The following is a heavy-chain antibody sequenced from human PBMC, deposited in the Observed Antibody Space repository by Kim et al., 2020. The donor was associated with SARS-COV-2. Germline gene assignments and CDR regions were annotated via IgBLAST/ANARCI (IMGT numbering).Heavy chain of an antibody. CDR2: YM. D-gene: IGHD3-9*01. J-gene: IGHJ3*01. V-gene: IGHV3-21*01. CDR3: ARDLGINAFDV. Sequence: YMFYADSVKGRFTISRDNAKNSLYLEMDSLRVDDTAMYYCARDLGINAFDVWGQGTMLTVSA.